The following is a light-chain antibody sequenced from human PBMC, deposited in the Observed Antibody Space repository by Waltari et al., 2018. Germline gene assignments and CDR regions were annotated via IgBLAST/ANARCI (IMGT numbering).Light chain of an antibody. V-gene: IGLV2-23*01. CDR3: CSYAGRITFVV. CDR1: SSCLGGYYF. Sequence: QSALTQPASVSGSPGQSVTLPCTWTSSCLGGYYFVSWYQQHPGKAPKVLIYEGTKRPSGISNRFSGSKSGNTASLTISGLQAEDEADYYCCSYAGRITFVVFGGGTKLTVL. CDR2: EGT. J-gene: IGLJ2*01.